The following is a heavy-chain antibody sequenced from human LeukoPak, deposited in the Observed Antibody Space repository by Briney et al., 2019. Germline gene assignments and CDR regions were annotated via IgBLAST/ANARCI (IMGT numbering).Heavy chain of an antibody. V-gene: IGHV1-24*01. J-gene: IGHJ4*02. CDR2: FDPEDGET. CDR3: ATDRGSVLRFLEWLSH. D-gene: IGHD3-3*01. Sequence: GASVKVSCKVSGYTLTELSMHWVRQAPGKGLEWMGGFDPEDGETIYAQKFQGRVTMTEDTSTDTAYMELSSLRSEDTAVYYCATDRGSVLRFLEWLSHWGQGTLVTVSP. CDR1: GYTLTELS.